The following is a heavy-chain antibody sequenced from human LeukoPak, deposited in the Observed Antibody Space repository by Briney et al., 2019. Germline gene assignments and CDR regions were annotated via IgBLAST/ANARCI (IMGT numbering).Heavy chain of an antibody. CDR3: ARQMITFGGVIAASFDY. J-gene: IGHJ4*02. D-gene: IGHD3-16*02. CDR1: GGSISSSSYY. CDR2: SYYSGNT. V-gene: IGHV4-39*01. Sequence: PSETLSLTCTVSGGSISSSSYYWGWIRQPPGKGLEWIGSSYYSGNTYYNPSLKSRVTISVATSKNQFSLKLSSVTAADTAVYYCARQMITFGGVIAASFDYWGQGTLVTVSS.